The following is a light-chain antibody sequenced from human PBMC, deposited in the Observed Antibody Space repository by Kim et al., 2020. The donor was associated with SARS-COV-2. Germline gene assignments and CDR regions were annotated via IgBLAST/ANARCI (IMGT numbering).Light chain of an antibody. Sequence: VSPGERATLACRASQSVSSYVAWYQQKPGQAPRLLIYDASNRATGIPARFSGSGSGTEFTLTISSLEPEDFAVYYCQHRSNWPPTFGQGTKVDIK. V-gene: IGKV3-11*01. CDR1: QSVSSY. CDR3: QHRSNWPPT. J-gene: IGKJ1*01. CDR2: DAS.